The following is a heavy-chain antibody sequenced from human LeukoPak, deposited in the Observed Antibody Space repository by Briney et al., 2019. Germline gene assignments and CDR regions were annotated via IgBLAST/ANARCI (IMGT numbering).Heavy chain of an antibody. CDR1: GGSISSNNYY. Sequence: SETLSLTCTVSGGSISSNNYYWSWIRQPPGKGLEWIGYIYYSGSTNYNPSLKSRVTISVDTSKNQFSLKLSSVTAADTAVYYCARALGTSWDYWGQGTLVTVSS. D-gene: IGHD2-2*01. CDR2: IYYSGST. CDR3: ARALGTSWDY. V-gene: IGHV4-61*05. J-gene: IGHJ4*02.